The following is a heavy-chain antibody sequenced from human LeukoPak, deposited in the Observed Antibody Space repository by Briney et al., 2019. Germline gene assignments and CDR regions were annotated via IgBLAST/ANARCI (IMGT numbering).Heavy chain of an antibody. CDR2: IIPIFGTA. CDR3: ARSTGGYNWNAAFDY. CDR1: GGTFSSYA. V-gene: IGHV1-69*13. D-gene: IGHD1-20*01. J-gene: IGHJ4*02. Sequence: SVKVSCKASGGTFSSYAISWVRQAPGQGLEWMGGIIPIFGTANYAQKFQGRVMITADESTSTAYMELSSLRSEDTAVYYCARSTGGYNWNAAFDYWGQGTLVTVSS.